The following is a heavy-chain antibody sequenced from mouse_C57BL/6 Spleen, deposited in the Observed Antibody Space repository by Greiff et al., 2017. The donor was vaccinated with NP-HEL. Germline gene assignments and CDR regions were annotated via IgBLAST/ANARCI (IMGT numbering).Heavy chain of an antibody. CDR2: IYPGDGDT. CDR3: AREGGTTVVATSDY. J-gene: IGHJ2*01. D-gene: IGHD1-1*01. V-gene: IGHV1-82*01. CDR1: GYAFSSSW. Sequence: QVQLKQSGPELVKPGASVKISCKASGYAFSSSWMNWVKQRPGKGLEWIGRIYPGDGDTNYNGKFKGKATLTADKSSSTAYMQLSSLTSEDSAVYFCAREGGTTVVATSDYWGQGTTRTVSS.